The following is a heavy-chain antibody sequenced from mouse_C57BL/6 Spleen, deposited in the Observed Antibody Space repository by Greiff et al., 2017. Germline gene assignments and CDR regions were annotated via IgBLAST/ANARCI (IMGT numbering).Heavy chain of an antibody. CDR2: IYPGDGDT. D-gene: IGHD1-1*01. CDR3: AGASYCGSLCYYAMGD. V-gene: IGHV1-82*01. J-gene: IGHJ4*01. Sequence: VQLQQSGPELVKPGASVKISCKASGYAFSSSWMNWVKQRPGKGLEWIGRIYPGDGDTNYNGKFKGKATLTADKSSSTAYMQLSSLTSEDSAVYYGAGASYCGSLCYYAMGDWGQGTSVTVAA. CDR1: GYAFSSSW.